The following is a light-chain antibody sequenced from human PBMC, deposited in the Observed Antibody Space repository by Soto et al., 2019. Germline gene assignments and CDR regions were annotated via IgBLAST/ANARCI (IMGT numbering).Light chain of an antibody. CDR2: EVF. V-gene: IGLV2-14*03. CDR3: CSYTTTSTFV. CDR1: NSDVGGYNY. Sequence: QSVLTQPASVSGSPGQSITISCTGTNSDVGGYNYVSWYQQHPGKVPKLMIYEVFRRPSGISDRFSGSKSGNTASLTISGLQAEDEADYYCCSYTTTSTFVFGGGTKVTVL. J-gene: IGLJ2*01.